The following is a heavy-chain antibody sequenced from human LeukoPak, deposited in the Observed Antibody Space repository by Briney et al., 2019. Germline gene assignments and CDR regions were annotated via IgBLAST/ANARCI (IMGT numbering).Heavy chain of an antibody. J-gene: IGHJ5*02. D-gene: IGHD5-18*01. Sequence: PGGSLRLSCAASGFTFSNHWMHWVRQAPGKGLVWVSRINTDGSRTSYADSVKGRFTISRDNARNTLYLQVNSLRAEDTVVYYCARGYGYTYGGGWFDTWGQGTLVTVSS. CDR3: ARGYGYTYGGGWFDT. V-gene: IGHV3-74*01. CDR2: INTDGSRT. CDR1: GFTFSNHW.